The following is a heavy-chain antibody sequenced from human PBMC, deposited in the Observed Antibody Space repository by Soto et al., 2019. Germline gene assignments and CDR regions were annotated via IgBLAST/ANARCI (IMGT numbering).Heavy chain of an antibody. Sequence: QVQLVQSGGGVVQPGRSLRLSCAASGFTFSSYVTHWVRQAPGKGLEWVAVISHDGNNKYYADSVKGRFTISRDNSKNTLYLQMNSLTTEDTDVYYWAKGGPDCASTTCYLLVAFDIWGQGTMVTVSS. V-gene: IGHV3-30*18. CDR2: ISHDGNNK. J-gene: IGHJ3*02. CDR1: GFTFSSYV. D-gene: IGHD2-2*01. CDR3: AKGGPDCASTTCYLLVAFDI.